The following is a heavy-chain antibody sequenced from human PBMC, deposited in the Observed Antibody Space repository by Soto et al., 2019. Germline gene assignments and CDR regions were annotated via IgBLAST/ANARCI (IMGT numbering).Heavy chain of an antibody. CDR1: GYTFTRYG. D-gene: IGHD3-16*01. V-gene: IGHV1-18*01. CDR3: AMVDVYVTPSPQDV. Sequence: QVQLVQSGAEVKNPGASVKVSCKASGYTFTRYGIGWARQAPGQGLEWMGWINTYNGNTSYAQNVQGRVTLTTDTSTSTAYMELRRLRSNETAIDYCAMVDVYVTPSPQDVWGQGTTVIVSS. CDR2: INTYNGNT. J-gene: IGHJ6*02.